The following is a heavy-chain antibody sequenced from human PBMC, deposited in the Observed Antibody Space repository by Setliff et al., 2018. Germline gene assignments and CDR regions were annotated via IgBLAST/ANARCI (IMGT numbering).Heavy chain of an antibody. D-gene: IGHD2-15*01. Sequence: SETLSLTCTVSGGSISGDSWSWIRQPPGKGLEWIGYSSTSGCTNCNPSLESRVTISVDTSKNHFSLRLSSVAATDTAVYYCLRIRLVPHGHSWGQGTLVTVSS. J-gene: IGHJ4*02. V-gene: IGHV4-4*08. CDR2: SSTSGCT. CDR1: GGSISGDS. CDR3: LRIRLVPHGHS.